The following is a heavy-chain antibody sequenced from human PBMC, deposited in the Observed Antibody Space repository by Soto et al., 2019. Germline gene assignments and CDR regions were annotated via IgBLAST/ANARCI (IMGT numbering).Heavy chain of an antibody. CDR1: GFTFSKYW. CDR3: AREGDMGSSAFDC. J-gene: IGHJ4*02. Sequence: EVQLVESGGGLVQPGGSLRLSCAASGFTFSKYWMHWVRQAPGKGLVWVARVSSDGSFTYYADSVKGRFTISRDNAQNTRYLQMSTLTPDDTAVYYCAREGDMGSSAFDCWGQGTLVTVSS. D-gene: IGHD3-10*01. CDR2: VSSDGSFT. V-gene: IGHV3-74*01.